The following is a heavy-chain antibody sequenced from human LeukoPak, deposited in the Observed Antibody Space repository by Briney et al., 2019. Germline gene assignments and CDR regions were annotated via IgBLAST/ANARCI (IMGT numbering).Heavy chain of an antibody. CDR1: GFTFSDYY. CDR2: ISGGGDDT. CDR3: AKTPASDFWGPFDY. D-gene: IGHD7-27*01. Sequence: GGSLRLSCAASGFTFSDYYMSWIRQAPGRGLEWVSYISGGGDDTHYADSVRGRFTVSRDNSKNTLFLLMSSLKDEDTAFYYCAKTPASDFWGPFDYWGQGTLVSVSS. V-gene: IGHV3-11*03. J-gene: IGHJ4*02.